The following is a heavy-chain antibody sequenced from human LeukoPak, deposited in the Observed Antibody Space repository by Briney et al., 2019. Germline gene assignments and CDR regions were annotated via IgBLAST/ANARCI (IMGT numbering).Heavy chain of an antibody. Sequence: GALRLSCAASGFTFSSYGMHWVRQAPGKGLEWVAVISYDGSNKYYADSVKGRFTISRDNSKNTLYLQMNSMRAEDTAVYYCGKSHRGYSGYDQIPYYYYYYMDVWGKGTTVTVSS. CDR1: GFTFSSYG. CDR3: GKSHRGYSGYDQIPYYYYYYMDV. V-gene: IGHV3-30*18. D-gene: IGHD5-12*01. CDR2: ISYDGSNK. J-gene: IGHJ6*03.